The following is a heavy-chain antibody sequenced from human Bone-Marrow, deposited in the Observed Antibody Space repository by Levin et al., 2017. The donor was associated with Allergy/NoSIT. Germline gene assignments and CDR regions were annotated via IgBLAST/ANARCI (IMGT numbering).Heavy chain of an antibody. D-gene: IGHD3-16*01. V-gene: IGHV4-59*01. CDR1: GGSISSYY. J-gene: IGHJ4*02. Sequence: NPSETLSLTCTVSGGSISSYYWSWIRQPPGKGLEWIGYIYYSGSTNYNPSLKSRVTISVDTSKNQFSLKLSSVTAADTAVYYCARATYDYVWGSYKYYFDYWGQGTLVTVSS. CDR3: ARATYDYVWGSYKYYFDY. CDR2: IYYSGST.